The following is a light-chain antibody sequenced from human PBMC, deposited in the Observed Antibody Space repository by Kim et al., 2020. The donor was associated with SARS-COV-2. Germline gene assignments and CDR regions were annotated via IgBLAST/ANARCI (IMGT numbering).Light chain of an antibody. CDR2: HAS. CDR3: QQYGSWPQT. Sequence: EVLMTQSPATLSVFPGERVTLSCRASQIVNTNVAWYQQRRDQAPRLLIYHASTRATGVPVRFSGSGSGTDFTLSISSLQSEDLGFYFCQQYGSWPQTFGQGTKLEI. V-gene: IGKV3-15*01. CDR1: QIVNTN. J-gene: IGKJ2*01.